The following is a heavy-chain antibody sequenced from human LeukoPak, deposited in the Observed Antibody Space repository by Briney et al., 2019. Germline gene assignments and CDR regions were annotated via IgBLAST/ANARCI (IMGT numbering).Heavy chain of an antibody. J-gene: IGHJ4*02. CDR2: IYYSGST. CDR3: ARDLEDTVTPDY. V-gene: IGHV4-39*07. Sequence: SETLSLTCTVSGGSISSSSYYWGWIRQPPGKGLEWIGSIYYSGSTYYNPSLKSRVTISVDTSKNQFSLKLSSVTAADTAVYYCARDLEDTVTPDYWGQGTLVTVSS. CDR1: GGSISSSSYY. D-gene: IGHD4-17*01.